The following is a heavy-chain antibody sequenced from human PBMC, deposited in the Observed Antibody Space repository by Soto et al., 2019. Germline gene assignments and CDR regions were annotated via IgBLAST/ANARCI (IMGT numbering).Heavy chain of an antibody. J-gene: IGHJ4*02. Sequence: SETLSLTCTVSGGSISSTTYYWGWIRQPPGKGLEWIGSVSYSGSTYYSPSLKSRVTISVDTAKNQFSVKLSSVTAADTSVYYCARHPTALVTGGFDYLGQGALVTVSS. CDR2: VSYSGST. CDR1: GGSISSTTYY. CDR3: ARHPTALVTGGFDY. V-gene: IGHV4-39*01. D-gene: IGHD5-18*01.